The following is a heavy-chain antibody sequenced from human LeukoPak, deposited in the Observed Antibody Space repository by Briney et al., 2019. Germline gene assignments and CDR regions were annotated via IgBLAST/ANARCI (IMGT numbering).Heavy chain of an antibody. D-gene: IGHD1-26*01. J-gene: IGHJ4*02. Sequence: GGSLRASCAASGFTFRSSSMNWVRQAPGKGLEWVSSISRRSSYIYYADSVKGRFTISRDNAKNSLYLQMNSLRAEETAVYYCARDEPTPDSGSYCAGGFDYWGQGTLVTVSS. CDR1: GFTFRSSS. V-gene: IGHV3-21*01. CDR3: ARDEPTPDSGSYCAGGFDY. CDR2: ISRRSSYI.